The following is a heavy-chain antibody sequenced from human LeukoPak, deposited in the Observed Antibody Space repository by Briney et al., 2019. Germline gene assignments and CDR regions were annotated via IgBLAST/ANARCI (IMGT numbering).Heavy chain of an antibody. Sequence: ASVKVSCKASGYTFTSYGISWVRQAPGQGLEWMGWISAYNGNTNYTQKLQGRVTMTTDTSTSTAYMELRSLRSDDTAVYYCARDLSGYPPYDYWGQGTLVTVSS. J-gene: IGHJ4*02. D-gene: IGHD3-22*01. CDR2: ISAYNGNT. CDR1: GYTFTSYG. V-gene: IGHV1-18*01. CDR3: ARDLSGYPPYDY.